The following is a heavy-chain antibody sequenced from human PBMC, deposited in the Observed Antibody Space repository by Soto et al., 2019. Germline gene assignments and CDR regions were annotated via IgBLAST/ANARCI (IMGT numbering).Heavy chain of an antibody. D-gene: IGHD3-3*01. J-gene: IGHJ5*02. CDR3: PRDLFRRFLSGPRGFDP. CDR2: ISSSSSYI. CDR1: GFTFSSYS. V-gene: IGHV3-21*01. Sequence: PGGSLRLSYAASGFTFSSYSMNWVRQAPGKGLEWVSSISSSSSYIYYAYSVKGRFTISRENAKNSLYLQMNSLRAEDTAVYYCPRDLFRRFLSGPRGFDPGGKGPLVPVPS.